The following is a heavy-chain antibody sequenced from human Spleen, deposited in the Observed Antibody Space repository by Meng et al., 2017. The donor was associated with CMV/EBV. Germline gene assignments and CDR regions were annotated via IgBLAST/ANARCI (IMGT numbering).Heavy chain of an antibody. CDR3: TRDLVGYDAFDI. Sequence: SVKVSCKASGGTFSSYTISWVRQAPGQGLEWMGRIIPILGIANYAQKFQGRVTLTSDTSTSTVYMELSSLRSEDTAVYYCTRDLVGYDAFDIWGQGTMVTVSS. CDR2: IIPILGIA. V-gene: IGHV1-69*04. J-gene: IGHJ3*02. D-gene: IGHD3-22*01. CDR1: GGTFSSYT.